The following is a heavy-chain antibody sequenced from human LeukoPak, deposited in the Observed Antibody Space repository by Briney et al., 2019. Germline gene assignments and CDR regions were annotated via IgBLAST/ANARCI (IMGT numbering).Heavy chain of an antibody. CDR1: GFTFSDYH. D-gene: IGHD2-15*01. CDR3: ARTGSRAFDI. CDR2: ISSGGSTI. J-gene: IGHJ3*02. V-gene: IGHV3-11*01. Sequence: GGSLRLSRAASGFTFSDYHISWIRQAPGKGLEWVSYISSGGSTIYYADSVKGRFTISRDNAKNSLYLQMNSLRAEDTAVYYCARTGSRAFDIWGQGTMVTVSS.